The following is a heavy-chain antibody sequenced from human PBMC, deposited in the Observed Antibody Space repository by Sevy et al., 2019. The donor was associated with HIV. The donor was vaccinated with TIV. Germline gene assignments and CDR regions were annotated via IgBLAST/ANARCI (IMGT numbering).Heavy chain of an antibody. Sequence: GESLKISCAASGFTFSYSGMHWVRQAPGKGLEWVAFIKFDGSSQYYPDSVKGRFTNLSDNSKKTRYLQMNSLATDDTAVYYCAKNTAAVGVGGFDYWGQGALVTVSS. CDR3: AKNTAAVGVGGFDY. CDR2: IKFDGSSQ. J-gene: IGHJ4*02. D-gene: IGHD2-8*01. V-gene: IGHV3-30*02. CDR1: GFTFSYSG.